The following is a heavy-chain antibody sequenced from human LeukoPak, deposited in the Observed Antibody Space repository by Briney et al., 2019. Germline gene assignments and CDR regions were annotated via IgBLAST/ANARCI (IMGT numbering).Heavy chain of an antibody. D-gene: IGHD3-22*01. J-gene: IGHJ3*02. CDR2: ISSSSSTI. CDR1: GFTFSGSA. CDR3: ARVTTMIVVGTGAFDI. V-gene: IGHV3-48*02. Sequence: GGSLRLSCAASGFTFSGSAMHWVRQASGKGLEWVSYISSSSSTIYYADSVKGRFTISRDNAKNSLYLQMNSLRDEDTAVYYCARVTTMIVVGTGAFDIWGQGTMVTVSS.